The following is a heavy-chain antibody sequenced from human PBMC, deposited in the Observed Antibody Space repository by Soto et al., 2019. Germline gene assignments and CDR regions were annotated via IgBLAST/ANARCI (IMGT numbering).Heavy chain of an antibody. CDR3: AREDTYYYDSSGYPLSY. J-gene: IGHJ4*02. D-gene: IGHD3-22*01. CDR2: ISAYNGNT. CDR1: GYTFTSYG. Sequence: ASVKVSCKASGYTFTSYGISWVQQAPGQGLVGMGWISAYNGNTNYAQKLQGRVTMTTDTSPSTAYKELRSLRSDDTAVYYCAREDTYYYDSSGYPLSYWGQGTLVTVSS. V-gene: IGHV1-18*01.